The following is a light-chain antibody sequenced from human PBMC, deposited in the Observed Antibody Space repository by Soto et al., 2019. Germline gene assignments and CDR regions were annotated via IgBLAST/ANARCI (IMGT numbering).Light chain of an antibody. V-gene: IGKV3D-20*02. Sequence: EIVLTQSPGTLSLSPGERATLSCRASQSVSSSYLAWYQHKPGQAPSLLIYGASSRATGIPDRFSGSGSGTDFTLTISRLEPEDFAVYYCQQRSNWPPFTFGQGTKVDIK. CDR3: QQRSNWPPFT. CDR1: QSVSSSY. CDR2: GAS. J-gene: IGKJ1*01.